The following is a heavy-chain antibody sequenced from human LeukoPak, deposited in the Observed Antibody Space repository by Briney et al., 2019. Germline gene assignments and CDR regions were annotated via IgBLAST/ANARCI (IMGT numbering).Heavy chain of an antibody. J-gene: IGHJ5*02. CDR2: INHSGST. CDR3: ARGKNDDYDYVWGSYRRRGVWFDP. D-gene: IGHD3-16*02. V-gene: IGHV4-34*01. CDR1: GGSFSGYN. Sequence: SETLSLTCAVYGGSFSGYNWGWIRQPPGKGLEWFGEINHSGSTNYNPSLKSRVTISVDTSKNQFSLKLSSVTAADTAVYYCARGKNDDYDYVWGSYRRRGVWFDPWGQGTLVTVSS.